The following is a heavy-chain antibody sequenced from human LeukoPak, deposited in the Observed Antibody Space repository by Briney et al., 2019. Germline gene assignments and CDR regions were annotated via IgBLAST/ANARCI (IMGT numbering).Heavy chain of an antibody. CDR2: IKKDGSEK. V-gene: IGHV3-7*01. Sequence: SGGSLRLSCAASGFTFSSYWMSWVRQAPGKGLEWVANIKKDGSEKYYVDSVKGRFTISRDNAKNSLYLQMNSLRAEDTAVYYCARLREIPVFGVVTKSTSYFDYWGQGTLVTVSS. CDR3: ARLREIPVFGVVTKSTSYFDY. D-gene: IGHD3-3*01. CDR1: GFTFSSYW. J-gene: IGHJ4*02.